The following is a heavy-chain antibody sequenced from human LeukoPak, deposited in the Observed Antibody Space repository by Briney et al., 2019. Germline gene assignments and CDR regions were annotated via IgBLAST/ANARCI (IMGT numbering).Heavy chain of an antibody. CDR1: GGSFSGYY. Sequence: PSETLSLTCAVYGGSFSGYYWSWIRQPPGKGLEWIGEINHSGSTNYNPSLKSRVTISVDTSKNQFSLKLSSLTAADTAVYYCAXXXXXXXGVITPEGAFDIWGQGTMVTVSS. D-gene: IGHD3-10*01. V-gene: IGHV4-34*01. CDR3: AXXXXXXXGVITPEGAFDI. CDR2: INHSGST. J-gene: IGHJ3*02.